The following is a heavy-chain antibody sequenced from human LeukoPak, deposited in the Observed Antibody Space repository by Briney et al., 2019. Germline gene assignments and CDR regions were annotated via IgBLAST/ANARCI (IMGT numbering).Heavy chain of an antibody. CDR2: ISGSGGTT. CDR3: AKDMGYCSSATCYGLDY. CDR1: GFTFRSYA. D-gene: IGHD2-2*01. Sequence: GGSLRLSCPPSGFTFRSYAMTWVRKAPGWGLKRVPAISGSGGTTYYADSVKGRFTISRDNSKNTLFLQMNSLRAEDTAIYYCAKDMGYCSSATCYGLDYWGQGTLVTVSS. J-gene: IGHJ4*02. V-gene: IGHV3-23*01.